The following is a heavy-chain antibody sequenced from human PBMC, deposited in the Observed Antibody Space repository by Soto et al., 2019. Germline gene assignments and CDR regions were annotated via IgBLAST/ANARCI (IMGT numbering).Heavy chain of an antibody. CDR3: ARDSRDYYGMDV. D-gene: IGHD2-15*01. CDR2: INHSGGT. V-gene: IGHV4-34*01. Sequence: SETLSLTCAVYGGSFSDYYWTWIRQPPGKGLEWIGEINHSGGTNYNPSLKSRVTISLDTSKNQFSLKLSSVTAADTAVYYCARDSRDYYGMDVWGQGTTVTVSS. J-gene: IGHJ6*02. CDR1: GGSFSDYY.